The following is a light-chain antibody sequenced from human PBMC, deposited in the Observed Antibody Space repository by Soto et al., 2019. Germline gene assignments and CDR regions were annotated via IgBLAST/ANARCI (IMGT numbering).Light chain of an antibody. Sequence: EVVLTQSPAPLSVSPGDRATLSCRARQSVDTNVAWYQQKPGQAPRLLVYGASTRATGIPARFTGFGSGTDFTLTISGLQSDDFAVYYCQQYYNWPPYTFGQGTKLQIK. CDR1: QSVDTN. V-gene: IGKV3-15*01. CDR2: GAS. CDR3: QQYYNWPPYT. J-gene: IGKJ2*01.